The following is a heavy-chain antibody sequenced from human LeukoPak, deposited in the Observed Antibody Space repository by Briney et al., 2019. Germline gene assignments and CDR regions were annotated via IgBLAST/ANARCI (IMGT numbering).Heavy chain of an antibody. CDR1: GFTFSSYG. J-gene: IGHJ3*02. CDR2: IWYDGSNK. CDR3: ARGGGATIGDAFDI. V-gene: IGHV3-33*01. D-gene: IGHD1-26*01. Sequence: GGSLRLSCAASGFTFSSYGMHWVRQAPGKGLEWVAVIWYDGSNKYYADSVKGRFTISRDNSKNTLYLQMNSLRAEDTAVYYCARGGGATIGDAFDIWGQGTMVTVSS.